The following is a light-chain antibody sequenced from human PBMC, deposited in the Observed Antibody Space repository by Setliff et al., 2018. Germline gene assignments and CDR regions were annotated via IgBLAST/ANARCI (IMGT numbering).Light chain of an antibody. J-gene: IGLJ2*01. CDR3: SSYRSGSTVG. V-gene: IGLV2-14*03. CDR1: RGDVGGYNY. CDR2: DVG. Sequence: QSVLTQPASVSGSPGQSITISCTGTRGDVGGYNYVSWYQQHPGKAPKLMIYDVGNRPSGVSSRFSGSKSGNTASLTISGLQAEDEADYYCSSYRSGSTVGFGGGTKVTVL.